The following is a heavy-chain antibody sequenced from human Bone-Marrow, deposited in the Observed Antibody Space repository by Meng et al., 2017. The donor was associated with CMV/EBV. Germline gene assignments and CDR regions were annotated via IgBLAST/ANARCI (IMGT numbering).Heavy chain of an antibody. J-gene: IGHJ6*02. CDR1: ELTVSSNY. CDR3: AKRGDSSGTYAMDV. CDR2: IYVGGST. D-gene: IGHD3-22*01. V-gene: IGHV3-66*02. Sequence: GESLKISCEASELTVSSNYMSWVRQAPGKGLEWVSAIYVGGSTYYADSVKGRFTISRDNSKNTLYLQMNSLRAEDTAVYYCAKRGDSSGTYAMDVWGQGTTVTVSS.